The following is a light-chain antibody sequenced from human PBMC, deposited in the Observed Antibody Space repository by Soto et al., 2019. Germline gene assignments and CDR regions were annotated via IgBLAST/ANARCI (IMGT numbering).Light chain of an antibody. CDR1: SSDVGGYNY. J-gene: IGLJ1*01. CDR2: EVS. CDR3: SSYAGSNNFYV. Sequence: QSVLTQPASVSGSPGQSIAISCTGTSSDVGGYNYVSWYQQHPGKAPKLMIYEVSNRPSGVSNRFSGSKSGNTASLTISGLQADDETDYYCSSYAGSNNFYVFGTGTKVTVL. V-gene: IGLV2-14*01.